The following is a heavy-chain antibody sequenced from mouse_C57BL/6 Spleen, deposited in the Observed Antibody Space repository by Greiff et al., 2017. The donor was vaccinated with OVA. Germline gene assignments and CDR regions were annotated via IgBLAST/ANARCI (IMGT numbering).Heavy chain of an antibody. CDR3: ASLGPYYFDY. CDR1: GYTFTSYW. V-gene: IGHV1-64*01. Sequence: VQLQQSGAELVKPGASVKLSCKASGYTFTSYWMHWVKQRPGQGLEWIGMIHPNSGSTNYNEKFKSKATLTVDKSSSTAYMQLSSLTSEDSAVYYCASLGPYYFDYWGQGTTLTVSS. D-gene: IGHD3-1*01. J-gene: IGHJ2*01. CDR2: IHPNSGST.